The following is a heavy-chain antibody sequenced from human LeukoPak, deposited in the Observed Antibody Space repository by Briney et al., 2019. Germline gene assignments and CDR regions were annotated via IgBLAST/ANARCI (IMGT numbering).Heavy chain of an antibody. D-gene: IGHD2-2*01. CDR1: GFIFSSYA. V-gene: IGHV3-23*01. Sequence: GESLRLSCEASGFIFSSYAMSWVRQAPGKGLEWVSAISGTGGTTYYADSVKGRFTISRDNSKNTLYLQMNSLRAEDTAVYYCAKSSASDQLLSFDYWGQGTLVTVSS. CDR2: ISGTGGTT. CDR3: AKSSASDQLLSFDY. J-gene: IGHJ4*02.